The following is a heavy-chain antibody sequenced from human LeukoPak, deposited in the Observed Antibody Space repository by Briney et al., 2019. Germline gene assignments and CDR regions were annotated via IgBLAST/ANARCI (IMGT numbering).Heavy chain of an antibody. CDR2: ISYDGSNK. J-gene: IGHJ4*02. D-gene: IGHD3-22*01. V-gene: IGHV3-30-3*01. CDR3: ARAYYYDSSGYYYVRGIDY. CDR1: GFTFSSYA. Sequence: GSLRLSCAASGFTFSSYAMHWVRQAPGKGLEWVAVISYDGSNKYYADSVKGRFTISRDNSKNTLYLQMNSLRAEDTAVYYCARAYYYDSSGYYYVRGIDYWGQGTLVTVSS.